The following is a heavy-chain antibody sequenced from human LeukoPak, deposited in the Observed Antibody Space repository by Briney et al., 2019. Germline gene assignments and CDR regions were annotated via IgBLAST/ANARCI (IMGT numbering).Heavy chain of an antibody. CDR2: ISYDGSNK. CDR1: GFTFSSYA. V-gene: IGHV3-30-3*01. Sequence: PGGSLRLSCAASGFTFSSYAMHWVRQAPGKGLEWVAVISYDGSNKYYADSVKGRFTISRDNSKNTLYLQMNSLRAEDTAVYYCARLQTGGWSMGFDYWGQGTLVTVSS. CDR3: ARLQTGGWSMGFDY. D-gene: IGHD6-19*01. J-gene: IGHJ4*02.